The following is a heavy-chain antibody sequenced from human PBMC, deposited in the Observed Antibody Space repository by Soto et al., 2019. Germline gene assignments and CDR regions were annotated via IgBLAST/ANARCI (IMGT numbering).Heavy chain of an antibody. V-gene: IGHV3-7*01. CDR3: ARMIPFRGFDY. J-gene: IGHJ4*02. CDR1: GFTFSNYW. D-gene: IGHD3-16*01. Sequence: EVQLVESGGGLVQPGGSLRLSCAASGFTFSNYWMSWVRQAPGKGLGWVANIKQDGSEKYYVDSVKGRFTISRDNAKNSLYLQMNSLRAEDTAVYYCARMIPFRGFDYWGQGTLVTVSS. CDR2: IKQDGSEK.